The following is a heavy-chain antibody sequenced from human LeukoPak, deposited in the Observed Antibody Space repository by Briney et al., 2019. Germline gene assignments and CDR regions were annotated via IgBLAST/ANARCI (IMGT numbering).Heavy chain of an antibody. J-gene: IGHJ4*02. CDR1: GFTFSSYA. CDR3: AKADSARGVTLKTTIDY. V-gene: IGHV3-23*01. D-gene: IGHD1-14*01. Sequence: PGGSLRLSCAASGFTFSSYAMSWVRQARGKGLEWVSVISGSGGSTYYADSVKGRFTISRDNSKNTLYLQMNSLRGEDTAVYYCAKADSARGVTLKTTIDYWGQGTLVIVCS. CDR2: ISGSGGST.